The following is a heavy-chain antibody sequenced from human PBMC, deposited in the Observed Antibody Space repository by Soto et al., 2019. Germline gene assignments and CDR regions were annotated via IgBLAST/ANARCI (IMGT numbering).Heavy chain of an antibody. D-gene: IGHD1-1*01. CDR1: AVTPRRYS. CDR3: ARESDDLTANFFF. J-gene: IGHJ1*01. V-gene: IGHV3-21*06. CDR2: ISSTTNYI. Sequence: GGSLRHPYSGSAVTPRRYSMNGFRQAPGKRLEWVSSISSTTNYIYYGDSMKGRFTISRDNAKNSLYLEMNSLRAEDTAVYYCARESDDLTANFFFWGPGTPVTGSS.